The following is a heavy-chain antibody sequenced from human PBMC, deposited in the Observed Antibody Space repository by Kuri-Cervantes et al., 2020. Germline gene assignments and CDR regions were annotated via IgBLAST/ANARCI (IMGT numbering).Heavy chain of an antibody. CDR1: GYTFTGYY. J-gene: IGHJ5*02. D-gene: IGHD2-2*01. Sequence: ASVKVSCKASGYTFTGYYMHWVRQAPGQGLEWMGLVNPNSGGTNYAQKFQGRVTMTRDTSISTAYMELSRLRSADTAVYYCARTNQLLRWFDPWGQGTLVTVSS. CDR2: VNPNSGGT. V-gene: IGHV1-2*02. CDR3: ARTNQLLRWFDP.